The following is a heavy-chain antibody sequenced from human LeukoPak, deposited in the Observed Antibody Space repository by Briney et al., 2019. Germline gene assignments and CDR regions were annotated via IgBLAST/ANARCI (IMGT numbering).Heavy chain of an antibody. V-gene: IGHV4-39*07. CDR1: GGSINSSSYY. CDR2: IYYSGST. CDR3: ARPDSSGYFDAFDI. Sequence: PSETLSLTCTVSGGSINSSSYYWGWIRQPPGKGLEWIGSIYYSGSTYYNPSLKSRVTISVDTSKNQFSLKLSSVTAADTAVYYCARPDSSGYFDAFDIWGQGTMVTVSS. D-gene: IGHD3-22*01. J-gene: IGHJ3*02.